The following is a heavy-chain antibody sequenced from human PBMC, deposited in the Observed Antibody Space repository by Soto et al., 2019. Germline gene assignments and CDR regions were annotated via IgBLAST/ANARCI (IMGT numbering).Heavy chain of an antibody. D-gene: IGHD3-22*01. V-gene: IGHV1-69*02. CDR2: IIPILGIA. CDR1: GGTFSSYT. CDR3: ARASNYYDSSGSSWKT. Sequence: QVQLVQSGAEVKKPGSSVKVSCKASGGTFSSYTISWVRQAPGQGLEWMGRIIPILGIANYAQKFQGRVTITADKSTSTAYMELSSLRSEDTAVYYCARASNYYDSSGSSWKTWGQGTLVTVSS. J-gene: IGHJ5*02.